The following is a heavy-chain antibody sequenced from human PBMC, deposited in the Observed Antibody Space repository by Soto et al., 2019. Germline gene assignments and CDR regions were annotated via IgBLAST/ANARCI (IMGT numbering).Heavy chain of an antibody. D-gene: IGHD6-19*01. CDR1: GLSITDSEMG. J-gene: IGHJ5*02. V-gene: IGHV2-26*01. CDR2: IDSSGEK. CDR3: ARRHLAVAVSPWFDP. Sequence: QVTLKESGPVLVKPTEPLTLRCTVSGLSITDSEMGVSWIRQPPGQPLEWLAHIDSSGEKSYRTFLKCRLAISKDTSKSQIVLTMTNMDPADTATYYCARRHLAVAVSPWFDPWGQGIPVTVSS.